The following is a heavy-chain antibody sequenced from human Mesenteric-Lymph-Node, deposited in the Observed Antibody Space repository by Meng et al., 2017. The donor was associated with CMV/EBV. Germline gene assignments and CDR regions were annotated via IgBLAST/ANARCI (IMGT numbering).Heavy chain of an antibody. D-gene: IGHD2-2*01. J-gene: IGHJ6*02. V-gene: IGHV3-33*06. CDR2: IWYDGSNK. CDR3: AKDPLYCSSTSCYYYYYYGMDV. CDR1: GFTFSSYA. Sequence: GGSLRLSCAASGFTFSSYAMHWVRQAPGKGLEWVAVIWYDGSNKYYADSVKGRFTISRDNSKNTLYLQMNSLRAEDTAVYYCAKDPLYCSSTSCYYYYYYGMDVWGQGTTVTVSS.